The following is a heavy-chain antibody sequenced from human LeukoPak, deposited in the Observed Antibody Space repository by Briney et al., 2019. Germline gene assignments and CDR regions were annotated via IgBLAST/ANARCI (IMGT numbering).Heavy chain of an antibody. V-gene: IGHV1-69*13. J-gene: IGHJ4*02. CDR1: GYSFTNYA. CDR2: IIPIFGTS. D-gene: IGHD6-19*01. Sequence: GASVKVSCKASGYSFTNYAMNWVRQAPGQGLEWMGGIIPIFGTSNYAQKFQGRVTITADESTSTAYMELSSLRSEDTAVYYCARYYSGWYYFDYWGQGTLVTVSS. CDR3: ARYYSGWYYFDY.